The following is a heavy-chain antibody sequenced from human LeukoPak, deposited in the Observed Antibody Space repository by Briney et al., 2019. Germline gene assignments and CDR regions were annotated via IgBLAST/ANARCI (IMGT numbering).Heavy chain of an antibody. CDR3: ARWPDSSGYHD. CDR1: GGSISSSGYY. Sequence: SETLSLTCTVSGGSISSSGYYWGWIRQPPGKGLEWIGSIYYSGSTYYNPSLKSRVTISVDTSKNQFSLKLSSVTAADTAVYYCARWPDSSGYHDWGQGTLVTVSS. V-gene: IGHV4-39*07. D-gene: IGHD3-22*01. J-gene: IGHJ1*01. CDR2: IYYSGST.